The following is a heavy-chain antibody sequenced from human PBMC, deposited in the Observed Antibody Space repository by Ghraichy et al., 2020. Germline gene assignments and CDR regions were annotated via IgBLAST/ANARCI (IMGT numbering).Heavy chain of an antibody. CDR1: GFTFSSYS. CDR2: ITSRSNSI. Sequence: GGSLRLSCADSGFTFSSYSMNWVRQAPGKGLEWVAYITSRSNSIYYADSVKGRFTISRDNAKNSLFLQMKSLRAEDTAVYYCARGLTPYYGSGIGGTSPFDYWGQGTLVTVSS. V-gene: IGHV3-48*01. D-gene: IGHD3-10*01. CDR3: ARGLTPYYGSGIGGTSPFDY. J-gene: IGHJ4*02.